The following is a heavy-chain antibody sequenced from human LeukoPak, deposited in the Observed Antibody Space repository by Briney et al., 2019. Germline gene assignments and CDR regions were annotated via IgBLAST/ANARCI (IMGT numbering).Heavy chain of an antibody. CDR2: INPSGGST. J-gene: IGHJ3*02. CDR1: GYTFTSYY. V-gene: IGHV1-46*01. Sequence: ASVKVSCKASGYTFTSYYMHWVRQAPGQGLEWMGIINPSGGSTSCAQKFQGRVTMTRDTSTSTVYMELSSLRSEDTAVYYCARVDPSHDAFDIWGQGTMVTVSS. CDR3: ARVDPSHDAFDI.